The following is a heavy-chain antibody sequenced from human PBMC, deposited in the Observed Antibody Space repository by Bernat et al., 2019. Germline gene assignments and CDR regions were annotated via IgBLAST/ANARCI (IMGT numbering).Heavy chain of an antibody. V-gene: IGHV1-69*01. CDR3: AAWGVRVPADNFGFDP. D-gene: IGHD2-2*01. CDR2: IIPIFGTA. CDR1: GGTFSSYA. J-gene: IGHJ5*02. Sequence: QVQLVQSGAEVKKPGSSVKVSCKASGGTFSSYAISWVRQAPGQGLEWMGGIIPIFGTANYAQKFQGRVTSTASESTREGYMGLSRLRSEETAVYYCAAWGVRVPADNFGFDPWGQGTLVTVSS.